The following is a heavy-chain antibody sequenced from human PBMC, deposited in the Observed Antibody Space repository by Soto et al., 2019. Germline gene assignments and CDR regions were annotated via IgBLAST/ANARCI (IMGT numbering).Heavy chain of an antibody. J-gene: IGHJ5*02. CDR2: INPKSRGT. Sequence: ASVKVSCKASGYTFTDYFIHWVRQAPGQGFEWMGWINPKSRGTTYAQKFQGRVTMTRDTSNSTAYMELRGLRSDDTAIYYCARVTLKAGNWFDPWGQGTLVTV. V-gene: IGHV1-2*02. CDR1: GYTFTDYF. CDR3: ARVTLKAGNWFDP.